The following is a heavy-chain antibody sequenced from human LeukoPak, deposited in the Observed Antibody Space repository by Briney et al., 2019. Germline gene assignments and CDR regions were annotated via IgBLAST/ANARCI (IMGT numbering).Heavy chain of an antibody. J-gene: IGHJ5*02. CDR2: LYHSGST. CDR3: ARECSSTTCYTRSLDP. D-gene: IGHD2-2*02. CDR1: GYSISSGYY. V-gene: IGHV4-38-2*02. Sequence: SETLSLTCIVSGYSISSGYYWGWIRQPPGKGLEWIGNLYHSGSTYYNPSLRSRATISGNTSKNQFSLSLSSVTAADTAVYYCARECSSTTCYTRSLDPWGQGTLVTVSS.